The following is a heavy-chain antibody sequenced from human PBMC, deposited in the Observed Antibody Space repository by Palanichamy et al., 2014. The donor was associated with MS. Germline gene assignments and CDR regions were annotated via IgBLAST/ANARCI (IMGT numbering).Heavy chain of an antibody. Sequence: QVQLVESGGGVVQPGRSLRLSCAASGFTFSGYGMHWVRQAPGKGLEWVAVISYDGSNKYYADSVKGRFTISRDNSKNTLYLQMNSLRAEDTAVYYCAKDPTPRTTVTTHFLYWGQGTLVTVSS. CDR2: ISYDGSNK. J-gene: IGHJ4*02. D-gene: IGHD4-17*01. CDR1: GFTFSGYG. V-gene: IGHV3-30*18. CDR3: AKDPTPRTTVTTHFLY.